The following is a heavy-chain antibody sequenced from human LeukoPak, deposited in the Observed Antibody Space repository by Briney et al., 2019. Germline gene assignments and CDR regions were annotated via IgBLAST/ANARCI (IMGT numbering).Heavy chain of an antibody. D-gene: IGHD6-13*01. CDR2: INANNGNT. CDR3: ARGPIAAASDY. J-gene: IGHJ4*02. V-gene: IGHV1-18*01. CDR1: GYTFTSYG. Sequence: ASVKVSCKASGYTFTSYGITWVRQAPGQGLEWMGWINANNGNTNYAQKLQGRVTMTRDTSTSTAYMDLRSLRSDDTAVYYCARGPIAAASDYWGQGTLVTVSS.